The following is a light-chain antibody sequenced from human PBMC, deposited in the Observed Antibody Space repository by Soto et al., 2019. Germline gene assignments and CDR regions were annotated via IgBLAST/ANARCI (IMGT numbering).Light chain of an antibody. CDR1: RTDVDGYDY. CDR3: TSYTSSTPFYV. CDR2: DVS. Sequence: QSVLTQPASVSRSPGQSIAITNTGVRTDVDGYDYVSWYQQHPGQAPQLMIYDVSNRPSGVPDRFSGSKSGNTASLTISGLQAEDEADYYCTSYTSSTPFYVFGTGTKVTVL. V-gene: IGLV2-14*03. J-gene: IGLJ1*01.